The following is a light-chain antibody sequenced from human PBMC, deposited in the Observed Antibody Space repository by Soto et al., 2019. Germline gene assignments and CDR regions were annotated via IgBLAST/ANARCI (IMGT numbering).Light chain of an antibody. V-gene: IGKV1-39*01. CDR1: QNIRNS. CDR3: QQTHTTPIT. Sequence: DFQLTQSPPSLSASVGDRVTITCRASQNIRNSLNWYQFKSGKAPKLLIYGASSLHSGVPSRFAGSGSGTEFTLTIDSLEPEDFALYSCQQTHTTPITFGQGTRLDIK. J-gene: IGKJ5*01. CDR2: GAS.